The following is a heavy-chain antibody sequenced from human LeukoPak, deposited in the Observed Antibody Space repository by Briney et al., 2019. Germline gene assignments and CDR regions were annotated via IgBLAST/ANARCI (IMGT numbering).Heavy chain of an antibody. J-gene: IGHJ6*02. D-gene: IGHD5-12*01. CDR2: FIPNFGTA. Sequence: SVKVSCKASGDTFNTFAISWVRQAPGQGLEWMGGFIPNFGTANYAQKFQGRVTITADESTSTAYMELSSLRSDDTAVYYCASPRRGDDFSRYFYYGMDVWGQGTTVIVSS. V-gene: IGHV1-69*13. CDR3: ASPRRGDDFSRYFYYGMDV. CDR1: GDTFNTFA.